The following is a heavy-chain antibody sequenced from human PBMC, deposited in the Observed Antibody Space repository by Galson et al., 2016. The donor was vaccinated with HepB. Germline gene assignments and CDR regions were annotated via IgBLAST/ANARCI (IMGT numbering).Heavy chain of an antibody. CDR2: ISSSTIYI. V-gene: IGHV3-21*01. J-gene: IGHJ1*01. D-gene: IGHD3-3*01. CDR1: GCTFTCYT. Sequence: SLRTSCAASGCTFTCYTMNLVRQAPVTRLVWVSSISSSTIYITYAESVKGRFTISRDNAKNSLYLQMNSLRDEDTAVYYCATDRRSIFGAVTEYFQHWGQGTLVTVSS. CDR3: ATDRRSIFGAVTEYFQH.